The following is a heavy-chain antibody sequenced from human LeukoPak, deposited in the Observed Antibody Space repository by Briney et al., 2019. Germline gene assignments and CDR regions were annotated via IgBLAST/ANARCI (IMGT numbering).Heavy chain of an antibody. CDR2: ISSSGSTI. J-gene: IGHJ4*02. D-gene: IGHD3-22*01. CDR1: GFTFSSYE. Sequence: GGSLRLSCAAFGFTFSSYEMNWVRQAPGKGLEWVSYISSSGSTIYYADSVKGRFTISRDNAKNSLYLQMNSLRAEDTAVYYCARSGRDYYDRNFDYWGQGTLVTVSS. CDR3: ARSGRDYYDRNFDY. V-gene: IGHV3-48*03.